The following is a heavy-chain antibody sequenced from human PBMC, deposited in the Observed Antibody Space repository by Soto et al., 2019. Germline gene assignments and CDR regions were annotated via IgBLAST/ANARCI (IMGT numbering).Heavy chain of an antibody. CDR2: MNPNSGNT. CDR1: GYTFTSYY. D-gene: IGHD2-15*01. J-gene: IGHJ5*02. Sequence: VASVKVSCKASGYTFTSYYINWVRQATGQGLEWMGWMNPNSGNTGYAQKFQGRATMTRNTSISTAYMELSSLRSEDTAVYYCARGGLVVVVAATGNWFDPWGQGTQVTVSS. V-gene: IGHV1-8*01. CDR3: ARGGLVVVVAATGNWFDP.